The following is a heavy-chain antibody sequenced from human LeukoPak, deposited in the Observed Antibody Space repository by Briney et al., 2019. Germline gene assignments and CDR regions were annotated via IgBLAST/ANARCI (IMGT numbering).Heavy chain of an antibody. CDR3: GRVDMDTNKDY. D-gene: IGHD5-18*01. J-gene: IGHJ4*02. Sequence: ASVKVSCKTSGYTFTSHSITWVRQAPGQGLEWMGWISAYNGDTRYARNLQGRVTMTTDTSTSTGYMELRSLRSDDTAVYYCGRVDMDTNKDYWGQGTLVTVSS. V-gene: IGHV1-18*01. CDR1: GYTFTSHS. CDR2: ISAYNGDT.